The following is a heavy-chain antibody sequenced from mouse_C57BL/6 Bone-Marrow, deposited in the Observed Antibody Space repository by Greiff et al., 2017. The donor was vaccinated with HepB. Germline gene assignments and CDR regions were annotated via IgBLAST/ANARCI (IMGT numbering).Heavy chain of an antibody. J-gene: IGHJ4*01. V-gene: IGHV7-1*01. D-gene: IGHD4-1*01. CDR1: GFTFSDFY. CDR3: ARDAGILGAMDY. Sequence: EVNLVESGGGLVQSGRSLRLSCATSGFTFSDFYMEWVRQAPGKGLEWIAASRNKANDYTTEYSASVKGRFIVSRDTSQSILYLQMNALRAEDTAIYYCARDAGILGAMDYWGQGTSVTVSS. CDR2: SRNKANDYTT.